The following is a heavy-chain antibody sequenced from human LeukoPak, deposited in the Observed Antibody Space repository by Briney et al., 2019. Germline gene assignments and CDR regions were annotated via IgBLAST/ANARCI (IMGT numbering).Heavy chain of an antibody. CDR3: ASTNYYDSSGYYSRRRAFDI. CDR2: IYYSGST. Sequence: PSETLSLTCTVSGGSISSSSYYWGWIRQPPGKGLEWIGSIYYSGSTYYNPSLKSRVTISVDTSKNQFSLKLSSVTAADTAVYYCASTNYYDSSGYYSRRRAFDIWGQGTMVTVSS. CDR1: GGSISSSSYY. V-gene: IGHV4-39*07. D-gene: IGHD3-22*01. J-gene: IGHJ3*02.